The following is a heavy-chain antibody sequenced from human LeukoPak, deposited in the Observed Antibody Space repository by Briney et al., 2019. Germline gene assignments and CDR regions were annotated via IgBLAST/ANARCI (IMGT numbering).Heavy chain of an antibody. V-gene: IGHV3-23*01. J-gene: IGHJ4*02. Sequence: GASLRLSCAASGFTFSSYAMSWVRQAPGKGVEGVSAISGSGGSTYYADSVKGRFTISRDNSKNTLYLQMNSLRAEDTAVYYCAKQVGYFDYWGQGTLVTVSS. CDR3: AKQVGYFDY. CDR2: ISGSGGST. CDR1: GFTFSSYA.